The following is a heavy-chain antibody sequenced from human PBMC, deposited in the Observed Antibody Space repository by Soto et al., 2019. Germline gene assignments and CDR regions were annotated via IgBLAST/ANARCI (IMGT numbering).Heavy chain of an antibody. J-gene: IGHJ6*02. V-gene: IGHV4-59*01. CDR3: ARSPDSSSWTLDYYYYGMDV. CDR2: IYYSGST. Sequence: SETLSLTCTVSGGSISSYYWSWIRQPPGKGLEWIGYIYYSGSTNYNPSLKSRVTISVDTSKNQFSLKLSSVTAADTAVYYCARSPDSSSWTLDYYYYGMDVWGQGTTVTVSS. D-gene: IGHD6-13*01. CDR1: GGSISSYY.